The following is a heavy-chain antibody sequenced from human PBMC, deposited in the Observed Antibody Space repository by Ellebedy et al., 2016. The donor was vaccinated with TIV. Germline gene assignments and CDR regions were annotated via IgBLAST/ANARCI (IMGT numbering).Heavy chain of an antibody. CDR3: ARALGGQGWFDP. Sequence: GESLKISCAASVFTFSNYEMNWVRQAPGKGLVWVSYISNSGNTIYYTDSVKGRFTISRDNAKNSLYLQMNSLRAEDTAIYYCARALGGQGWFDPWGQGTLVTVSS. CDR2: ISNSGNTI. J-gene: IGHJ5*02. CDR1: VFTFSNYE. D-gene: IGHD3-16*01. V-gene: IGHV3-48*03.